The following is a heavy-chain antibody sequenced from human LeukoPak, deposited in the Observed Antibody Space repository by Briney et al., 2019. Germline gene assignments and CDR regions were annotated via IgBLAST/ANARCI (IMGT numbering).Heavy chain of an antibody. CDR3: AREGSAGTLLWFGELKGNRAFDI. CDR1: GYSISSGYY. D-gene: IGHD3-10*01. Sequence: SETLSLTCAVSGYSISSGYYWGWIRQPPGKGLEWIGSIYHSGSTYYNPSLKSRVTISVDTSKNQFSLKLSSVTAADTAVYYCAREGSAGTLLWFGELKGNRAFDIWGQGTMVTVSS. J-gene: IGHJ3*02. V-gene: IGHV4-38-2*02. CDR2: IYHSGST.